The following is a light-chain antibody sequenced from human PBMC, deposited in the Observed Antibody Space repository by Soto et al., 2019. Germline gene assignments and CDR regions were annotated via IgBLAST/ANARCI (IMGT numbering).Light chain of an antibody. J-gene: IGKJ1*01. CDR3: RQYNKRPPAK. CDR1: QSVSSK. Sequence: EIVMTQSPATLSVSPGERATLSCRASQSVSSKLAWYQQKPGQAPRLLIYRASTRATDIPARFSGSGSGKEFTLTIRSLQSEDFAVYYCRQYNKRPPAKFGKGTKVDI. V-gene: IGKV3-15*01. CDR2: RAS.